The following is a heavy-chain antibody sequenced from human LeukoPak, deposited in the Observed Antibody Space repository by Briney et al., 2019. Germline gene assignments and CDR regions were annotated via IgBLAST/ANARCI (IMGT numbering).Heavy chain of an antibody. CDR3: ARLSQYPDYGEYYYFDY. J-gene: IGHJ4*02. CDR1: GFTFSSYS. CDR2: ISNSSSYI. Sequence: GGSLRLPCAASGFTFSSYSMNWVRQAPGKGLEWVSSISNSSSYIYYADSVKGRFTISRDNAKNSLYLQMNSLRAEDTAVYYCARLSQYPDYGEYYYFDYWGQGTLVTVSS. V-gene: IGHV3-21*01. D-gene: IGHD4-17*01.